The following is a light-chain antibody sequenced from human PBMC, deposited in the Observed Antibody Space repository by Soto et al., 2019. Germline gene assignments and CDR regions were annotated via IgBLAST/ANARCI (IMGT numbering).Light chain of an antibody. V-gene: IGLV2-14*03. CDR2: DVS. J-gene: IGLJ1*01. CDR3: SSYTSSSTYV. Sequence: QSALTQPASVSGSPGQSIAISCTGTSSDVGGYNYVSWYQHHPGKAPTVMIYDVSNRPSGVSDRFSGSKSGNTASLTISGLQADDEADYYCSSYTSSSTYVFGTGTKVNV. CDR1: SSDVGGYNY.